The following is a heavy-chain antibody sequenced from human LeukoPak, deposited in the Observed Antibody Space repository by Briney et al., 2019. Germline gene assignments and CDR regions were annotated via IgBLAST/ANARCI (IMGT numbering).Heavy chain of an antibody. V-gene: IGHV3-23*01. CDR1: GFTFSSYA. Sequence: QPGGSLRLSCAASGFTFSSYAMSWVRQAPGKGLEWVSAISGSGGSTYYADSVKGRCTISRDNSKNTLYLQMNSLRPEDTAVYYCARARSIVGVSPFQHWGQGTLVTVSS. D-gene: IGHD1-26*01. CDR3: ARARSIVGVSPFQH. J-gene: IGHJ1*01. CDR2: ISGSGGST.